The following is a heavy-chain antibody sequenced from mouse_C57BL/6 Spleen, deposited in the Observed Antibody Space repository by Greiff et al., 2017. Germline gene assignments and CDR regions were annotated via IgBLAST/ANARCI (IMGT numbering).Heavy chain of an antibody. CDR1: GFNIKDDY. CDR2: IDPENGDT. CDR3: TTGNYDY. V-gene: IGHV14-4*01. J-gene: IGHJ2*01. Sequence: VQLQPSGAELVRPGASVKLSCTASGFNIKDDYMHWVKQRPEQGLEWIGWIDPENGDTAYASKFQVKATITADTSANTAYLQLSSLTSEDTAVYYCTTGNYDYWGQGTTLTVSS. D-gene: IGHD2-1*01.